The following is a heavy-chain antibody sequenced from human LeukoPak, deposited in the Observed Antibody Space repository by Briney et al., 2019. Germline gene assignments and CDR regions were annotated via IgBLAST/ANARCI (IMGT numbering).Heavy chain of an antibody. CDR2: ISGSGGST. Sequence: GGSLRLSCAASGFTFSDYYMSWIRQAPGKGLEWVSAISGSGGSTYYADSVKGRFTISRDNSKNALYLQMNSLRAEDTAVYYCANSWSGSPRYGMDVWGQGTTVTVSS. V-gene: IGHV3-23*01. CDR3: ANSWSGSPRYGMDV. CDR1: GFTFSDYY. J-gene: IGHJ6*02. D-gene: IGHD3-10*01.